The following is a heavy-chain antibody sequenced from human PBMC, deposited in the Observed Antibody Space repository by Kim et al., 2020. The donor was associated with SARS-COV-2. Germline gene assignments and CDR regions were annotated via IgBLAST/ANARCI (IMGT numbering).Heavy chain of an antibody. V-gene: IGHV4-39*07. D-gene: IGHD6-19*01. CDR3: ARENIAVAGHPHGMDV. Sequence: SETLSLTCTVSGGSISSSSYYWGWIRQPPGKGLEWIGSIYYSGSTYYNPSLKSRVTISVDTSKNQFSLKLSSVTAADTAVYYCARENIAVAGHPHGMDVWGQGTTVTVSS. CDR1: GGSISSSSYY. J-gene: IGHJ6*02. CDR2: IYYSGST.